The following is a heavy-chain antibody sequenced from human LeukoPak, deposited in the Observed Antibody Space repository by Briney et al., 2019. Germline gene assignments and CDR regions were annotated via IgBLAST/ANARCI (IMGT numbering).Heavy chain of an antibody. CDR2: ISGSGGST. J-gene: IGHJ4*02. V-gene: IGHV3-23*01. CDR1: GFTFSSYA. D-gene: IGHD5-18*01. Sequence: GGSLRLSCAAAGFTFSSYAMSWVRQAPGKGLEWVSAISGSGGSTYYADSVKGRFTISRDNSKNTLYLQMNSLRAEDTAVYYCANCGYSYGSFDYWGQGTLVTVSS. CDR3: ANCGYSYGSFDY.